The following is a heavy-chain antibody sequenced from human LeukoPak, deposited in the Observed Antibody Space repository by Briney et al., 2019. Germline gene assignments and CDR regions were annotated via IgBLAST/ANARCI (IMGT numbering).Heavy chain of an antibody. Sequence: GGSLRLSCAASGFTFSSYAMHWVRQAPGKGLEYVSAISSNGGSTYYANSVKGRFTISRDNSKNTLDLQMGSLRAEDMAVYYCARVSQPTVTTFFFDYWGQGTLVTVSS. V-gene: IGHV3-64*01. CDR2: ISSNGGST. CDR1: GFTFSSYA. D-gene: IGHD4-17*01. J-gene: IGHJ4*02. CDR3: ARVSQPTVTTFFFDY.